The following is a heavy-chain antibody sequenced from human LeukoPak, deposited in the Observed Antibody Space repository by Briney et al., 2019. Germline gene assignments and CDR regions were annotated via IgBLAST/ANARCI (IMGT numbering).Heavy chain of an antibody. CDR1: GGSFSGYY. D-gene: IGHD3-10*01. V-gene: IGHV4-34*01. CDR2: INHSGST. CDR3: ASIAMVRGVLDY. Sequence: SETLSLTCAVYGGSFSGYYWSWIRQPPGKGLEWIGEINHSGSTNYNPSLKSRVTISVDTPKNQFSLKLSSVTAADTAVYYCASIAMVRGVLDYWGQGTLVTVSS. J-gene: IGHJ4*02.